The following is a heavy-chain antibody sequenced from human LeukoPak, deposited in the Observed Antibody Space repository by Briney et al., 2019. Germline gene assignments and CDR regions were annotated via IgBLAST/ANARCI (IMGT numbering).Heavy chain of an antibody. V-gene: IGHV4-59*01. CDR2: IYYSGST. D-gene: IGHD1-26*01. J-gene: IGHJ4*02. CDR3: ARRAREAFDY. Sequence: SETLSPTCTVSGGSISSYYWSWIRQPPGKGLEWIGYIYYSGSTNYNPSLKSRVTISVDTSKNQFSLKLSSVTAADTAVYYCARRAREAFDYWGQGTLVTVSS. CDR1: GGSISSYY.